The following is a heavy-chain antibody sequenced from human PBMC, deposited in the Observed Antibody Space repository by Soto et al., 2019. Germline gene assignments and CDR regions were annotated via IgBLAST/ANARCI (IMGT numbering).Heavy chain of an antibody. CDR2: ISWNSGTI. J-gene: IGHJ6*02. D-gene: IGHD2-21*02. Sequence: EVQLVESGGGFVQPGRSLRLSCAASGFSFDEYGMHWVRQAPGKGLEWVSGISWNSGTIGYADSVKGRFSISRDNAKKSLYLQMNSLRVEDRALYYCAKSKGGTANGMDVWGQGTTVIVSS. V-gene: IGHV3-9*01. CDR3: AKSKGGTANGMDV. CDR1: GFSFDEYG.